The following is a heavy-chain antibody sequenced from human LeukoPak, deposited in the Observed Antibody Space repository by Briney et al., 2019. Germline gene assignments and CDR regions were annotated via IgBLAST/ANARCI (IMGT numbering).Heavy chain of an antibody. D-gene: IGHD2-21*01. CDR3: ARGLWTGDDDAFDI. V-gene: IGHV3-11*01. CDR1: GFTFSDYY. J-gene: IGHJ3*02. Sequence: PGGSLRLSCAASGFTFSDYYMSWIRQAPGKGLEWVSYISSSGSTIYYADSVKGRFTISRDNAKSSLYLQMNSLRAEDTAVYYCARGLWTGDDDAFDIWGQGTMVTVSS. CDR2: ISSSGSTI.